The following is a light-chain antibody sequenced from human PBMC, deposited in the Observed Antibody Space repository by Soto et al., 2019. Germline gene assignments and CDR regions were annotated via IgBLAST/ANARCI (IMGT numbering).Light chain of an antibody. CDR1: SGHSSYA. CDR2: LNSDGSH. CDR3: QTWGSGTVL. V-gene: IGLV4-69*01. Sequence: QLVLTQSPSASASLGASVKLTRTLSSGHSSYAIAWHQQRPEKGPRYLMKLNSDGSHSKGDGIPDRFSGSSSGAERYLTISSLQSEDEADYYCQTWGSGTVLFGGGTKVTVL. J-gene: IGLJ2*01.